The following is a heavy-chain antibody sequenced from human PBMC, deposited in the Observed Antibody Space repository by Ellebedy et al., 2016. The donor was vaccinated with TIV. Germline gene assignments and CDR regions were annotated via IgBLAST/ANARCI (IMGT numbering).Heavy chain of an antibody. Sequence: GESLKISCAASGFTFSTYAMSWVRQAPGKGLEWVSGFGVSSDTTYYADSVKGRFTISRDNSQNTLYLQMNSLRADDTAIYYCAKGQLYCDYWGQGTLVTVSS. J-gene: IGHJ4*02. CDR3: AKGQLYCDY. D-gene: IGHD3-10*01. CDR2: FGVSSDTT. CDR1: GFTFSTYA. V-gene: IGHV3-23*01.